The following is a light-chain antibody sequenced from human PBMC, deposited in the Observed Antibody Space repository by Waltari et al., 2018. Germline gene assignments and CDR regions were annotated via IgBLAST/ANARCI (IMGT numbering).Light chain of an antibody. J-gene: IGKJ1*01. CDR3: QQRTGRRPVT. Sequence: EVVFTQSPATPFFAPGERATPPCRARRGVCVYLAWYQQKPGQAPRPLLYYASDRAAGGPARFSSSGSGTDFTLTISSLEPEDFAVYYCQQRTGRRPVTFGQGTRVEMK. V-gene: IGKV3D-11*01. CDR1: RGVCVY. CDR2: YAS.